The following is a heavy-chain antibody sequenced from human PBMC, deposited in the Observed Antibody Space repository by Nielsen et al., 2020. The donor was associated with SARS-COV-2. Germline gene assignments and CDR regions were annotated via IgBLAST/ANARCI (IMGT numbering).Heavy chain of an antibody. V-gene: IGHV4-39*07. D-gene: IGHD6-13*01. CDR2: IYYSGST. Sequence: GSLRLSCTVSGGSISSSSYYWGWIRQPPGKGLEWIGSIYYSGSTYYNPSLKSRVTISVDTSKNQFSLKLSSVTAADTAVYYCARAAAGFDYWGQGTLVTVSS. J-gene: IGHJ4*02. CDR1: GGSISSSSYY. CDR3: ARAAAGFDY.